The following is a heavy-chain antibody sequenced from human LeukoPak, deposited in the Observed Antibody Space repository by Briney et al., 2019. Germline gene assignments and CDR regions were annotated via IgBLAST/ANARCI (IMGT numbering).Heavy chain of an antibody. CDR1: GFTFSSYK. D-gene: IGHD1-26*01. J-gene: IGHJ6*03. Sequence: GGSLRLSCAASGFTFSSYKMNWVRQAPGKGLEWVSYISSSGSTIYYADSVKGRFTISRDNAKNSLYLQMNSLRAEDTAVYYCAREVGDTLNAYYYYYMDVWGKGTTVTVSS. V-gene: IGHV3-48*03. CDR2: ISSSGSTI. CDR3: AREVGDTLNAYYYYYMDV.